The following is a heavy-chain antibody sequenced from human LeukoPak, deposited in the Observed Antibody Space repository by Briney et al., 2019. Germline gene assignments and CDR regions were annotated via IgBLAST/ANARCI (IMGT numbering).Heavy chain of an antibody. D-gene: IGHD3-22*01. J-gene: IGHJ4*02. Sequence: SETLSLTCTVSGGSISSYYWSWIRQPPGKGLEWIGYIYYSGSTNYNPSLKSRVTISVGTSKNQFSLKLSSVTAADTAVYYCARATYYYDSSGYLGPLPLDYWGQGTLVTVSS. CDR3: ARATYYYDSSGYLGPLPLDY. V-gene: IGHV4-59*01. CDR1: GGSISSYY. CDR2: IYYSGST.